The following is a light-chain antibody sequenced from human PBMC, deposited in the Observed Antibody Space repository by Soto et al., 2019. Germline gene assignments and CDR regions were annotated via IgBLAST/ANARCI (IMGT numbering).Light chain of an antibody. Sequence: DIQMTQSPSSLSASVGDRVTITCRASQSIITSLNWYQQKPGKAPKLLIYGVSSLQNGDPSRLSGSGSGTDFTLTISSLQPEDSATYYCQQNYRIPYTFGQGTKLEIK. J-gene: IGKJ2*01. CDR3: QQNYRIPYT. V-gene: IGKV1-39*01. CDR2: GVS. CDR1: QSIITS.